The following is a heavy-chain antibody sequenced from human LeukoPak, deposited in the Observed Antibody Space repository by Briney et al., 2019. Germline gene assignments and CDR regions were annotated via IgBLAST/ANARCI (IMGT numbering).Heavy chain of an antibody. Sequence: GGSLRLSCSASGFTFSSYAMHWVRQAPGKGLESVSAISSNGGSTYYADSVKGRFTISRENSKNTLYLQMSSLRADDTAVFYCVKDTGYFDYWGQGTLVTVSS. D-gene: IGHD1-14*01. CDR2: ISSNGGST. CDR3: VKDTGYFDY. V-gene: IGHV3-64D*06. J-gene: IGHJ4*02. CDR1: GFTFSSYA.